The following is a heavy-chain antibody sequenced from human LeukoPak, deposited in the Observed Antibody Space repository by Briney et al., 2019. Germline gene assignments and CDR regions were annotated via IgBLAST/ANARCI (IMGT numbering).Heavy chain of an antibody. J-gene: IGHJ6*02. V-gene: IGHV3-20*04. Sequence: GGSLRLSCAASGFTFDDYGMSWVRQAPGKGLEWVSAVNWNGGSTGYADSVKGRFTISRDSAKNSLYLQMNSLRAEDTALYYCARYKVLSYYYYGMDVWGQGTTVTVSS. D-gene: IGHD1-14*01. CDR3: ARYKVLSYYYYGMDV. CDR1: GFTFDDYG. CDR2: VNWNGGST.